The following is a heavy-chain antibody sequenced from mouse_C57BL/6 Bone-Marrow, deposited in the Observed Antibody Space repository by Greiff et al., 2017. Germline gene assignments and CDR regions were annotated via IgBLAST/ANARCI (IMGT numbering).Heavy chain of an antibody. D-gene: IGHD2-12*01. CDR2: IYPRSGNI. Sequence: VQLQQSGAELARPGASVKLSCKASGYTFTSYGLSWVKQRTGQGLEWIGAIYPRSGNIYYNEKFKGKATLTADKSSSTAYMELRILTSEGAAVYFCARLPWYFDVWGTGTTVTVSS. J-gene: IGHJ1*03. CDR3: ARLPWYFDV. CDR1: GYTFTSYG. V-gene: IGHV1-81*01.